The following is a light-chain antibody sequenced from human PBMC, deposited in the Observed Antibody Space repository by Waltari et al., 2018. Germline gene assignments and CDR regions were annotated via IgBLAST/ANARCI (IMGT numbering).Light chain of an antibody. CDR2: DVT. Sequence: QSALPQPASVSGSPGQSITLSCTGTSSDVGGYTYVSWYQQHPGKAPKLMIYDVTTRPSGVSNRFSGSKSVNTASLTISGLQAEDEADYYCSSYTSSSTWVFGGGTKLTVL. CDR3: SSYTSSSTWV. CDR1: SSDVGGYTY. V-gene: IGLV2-14*03. J-gene: IGLJ3*02.